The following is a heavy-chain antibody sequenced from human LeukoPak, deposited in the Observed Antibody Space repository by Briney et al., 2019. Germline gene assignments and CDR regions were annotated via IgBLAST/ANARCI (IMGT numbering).Heavy chain of an antibody. V-gene: IGHV3-49*04. D-gene: IGHD6-19*01. CDR1: GFTFGDYA. Sequence: QPGRSLRLSCTASGFTFGDYAMSWVRQAPGKGLEWVGFIRSKAYGGTTEYAASVKGRFTISRDDSKSIAYLQMNSLKTEDTAVYYCTRQEQWLVRVYFQHWGQGTLVTASS. J-gene: IGHJ1*01. CDR2: IRSKAYGGTT. CDR3: TRQEQWLVRVYFQH.